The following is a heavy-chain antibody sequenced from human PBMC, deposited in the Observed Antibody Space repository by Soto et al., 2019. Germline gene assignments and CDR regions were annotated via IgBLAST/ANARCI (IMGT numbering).Heavy chain of an antibody. J-gene: IGHJ3*02. CDR2: IWYDGSNK. Sequence: GGSLRLSCAASGFTFSSYGMHWVRQAPGKGLEWVAVIWYDGSNKYYADSVKGRFTISRDNSKNTLYLQMNSLRAEDTAVYYCARETLSSGWYGAFDIWGQGTMVTVSS. CDR1: GFTFSSYG. D-gene: IGHD6-19*01. CDR3: ARETLSSGWYGAFDI. V-gene: IGHV3-33*01.